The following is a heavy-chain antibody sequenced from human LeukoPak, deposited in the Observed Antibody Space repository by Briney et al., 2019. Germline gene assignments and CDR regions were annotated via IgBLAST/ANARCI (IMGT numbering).Heavy chain of an antibody. Sequence: GGSLRLSCAASGFTFSSYSMNWVRQAPGKGLEWVSSISSSSSYIYYADSVKGRFTISRDNAKNSLYLQMNSLRAEDTAVYYCAGVYYDSGGYYPNWFDPWGQGTLVTVSS. J-gene: IGHJ5*02. CDR2: ISSSSSYI. CDR1: GFTFSSYS. V-gene: IGHV3-21*01. CDR3: AGVYYDSGGYYPNWFDP. D-gene: IGHD3-22*01.